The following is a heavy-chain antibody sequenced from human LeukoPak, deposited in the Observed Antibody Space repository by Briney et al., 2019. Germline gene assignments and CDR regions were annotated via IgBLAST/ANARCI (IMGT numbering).Heavy chain of an antibody. Sequence: GGSLRLSCAASGLAFSDYCMSWVRQAPGKGLEWVANIKPDGGHQNYVDSVRGRFIISRDNAGNSLYLQMNSLRVEDTAVYYCTQNLVAAAGDHWGQGTLLIVSS. CDR3: TQNLVAAAGDH. CDR1: GLAFSDYC. D-gene: IGHD6-13*01. V-gene: IGHV3-7*01. CDR2: IKPDGGHQ. J-gene: IGHJ4*02.